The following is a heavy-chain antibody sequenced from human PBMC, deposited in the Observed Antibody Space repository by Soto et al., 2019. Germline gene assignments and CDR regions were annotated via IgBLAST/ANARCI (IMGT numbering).Heavy chain of an antibody. V-gene: IGHV3-23*01. D-gene: IGHD3-10*01. J-gene: IGHJ4*02. CDR1: GFTFGNYA. CDR3: AKDKQDYYGSGNYFDY. CDR2: MSGAGGSA. Sequence: DVQLLESGGGLVQLGGSLRLSCAASGFTFGNYAMSWVRQAPGKGLEWVSTMSGAGGSAFYADSVKGRFTISRDNSKNTLYLQMNSLRAEDTAIYYCAKDKQDYYGSGNYFDYWGQGILVTVSS.